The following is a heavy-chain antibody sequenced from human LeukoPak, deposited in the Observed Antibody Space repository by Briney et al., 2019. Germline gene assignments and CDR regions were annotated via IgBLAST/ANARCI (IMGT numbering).Heavy chain of an antibody. D-gene: IGHD3-3*01. CDR1: GFTLSSYW. V-gene: IGHV3-7*01. CDR3: AMLRYNDFWSGHWKYYYYMDV. CDR2: IKQDGSEK. Sequence: PGGSLRLSCAASGFTLSSYWMSWVRQAPGKGLEWVANIKQDGSEKYYVDSVKGRFTISRDNAKNSMYLQMNSLRAEDTALYYCAMLRYNDFWSGHWKYYYYMDVWGKGTTVTVSS. J-gene: IGHJ6*03.